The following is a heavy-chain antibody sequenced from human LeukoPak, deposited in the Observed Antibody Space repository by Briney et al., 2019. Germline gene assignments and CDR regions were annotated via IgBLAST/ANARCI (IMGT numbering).Heavy chain of an antibody. J-gene: IGHJ4*02. V-gene: IGHV4-61*02. CDR1: GGSISSGSYY. CDR3: ARGGSWYVFDY. D-gene: IGHD6-13*01. Sequence: SETLSLTRTVSGGSISSGSYYWSWIRQPAGKGLEWIGRIYTSGSTNYNPSLKSRVTISVDTSKNQFSLKLSSVTAADTAVYYCARGGSWYVFDYWGQGTLVTVSS. CDR2: IYTSGST.